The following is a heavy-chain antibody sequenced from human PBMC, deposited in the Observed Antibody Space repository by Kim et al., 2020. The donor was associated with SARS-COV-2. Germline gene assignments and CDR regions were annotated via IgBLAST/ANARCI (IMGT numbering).Heavy chain of an antibody. V-gene: IGHV1-69*01. D-gene: IGHD6-19*01. Sequence: ANYAQKFQGRVTITADESTSTAYMELSSLRAEDTAVYYCARDSSGWYFDYWGQGTLVTVSS. CDR3: ARDSSGWYFDY. CDR2: A. J-gene: IGHJ4*02.